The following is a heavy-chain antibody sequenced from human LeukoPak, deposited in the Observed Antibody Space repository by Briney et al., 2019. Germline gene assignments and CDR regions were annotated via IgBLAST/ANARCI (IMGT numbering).Heavy chain of an antibody. CDR2: ISYDGSNK. CDR3: AGLLGWPLDY. Sequence: GGSLRLSCAASGFTFSSYAMHWVRQAPGKGLEWVAVISYDGSNKYYADSVKGRFTISRDNSKNTLYLQMNSLRAEDTAVYYCAGLLGWPLDYWGQEPWSPSPQ. V-gene: IGHV3-30-3*01. CDR1: GFTFSSYA. J-gene: IGHJ4*01. D-gene: IGHD2-15*01.